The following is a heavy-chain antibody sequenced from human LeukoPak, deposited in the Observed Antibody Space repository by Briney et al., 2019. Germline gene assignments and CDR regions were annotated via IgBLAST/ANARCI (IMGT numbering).Heavy chain of an antibody. Sequence: SETLSLTCTVSGGSISSSSYYWGWIRQPPGKGLEWIGSIYYSGSTYYNPSLKSRVTISVDTSKNQFSLKLSSVTAADTAAYYCARAPYDFWSGYELRGWFDHWGQGTLVIVSS. J-gene: IGHJ5*02. CDR2: IYYSGST. CDR3: ARAPYDFWSGYELRGWFDH. D-gene: IGHD3-3*01. CDR1: GGSISSSSYY. V-gene: IGHV4-39*07.